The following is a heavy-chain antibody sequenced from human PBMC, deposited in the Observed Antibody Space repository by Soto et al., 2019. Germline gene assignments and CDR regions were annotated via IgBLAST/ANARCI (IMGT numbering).Heavy chain of an antibody. CDR1: GFTFSSYG. CDR3: AKDLRYYYYYMDV. J-gene: IGHJ6*03. V-gene: IGHV3-30*18. Sequence: GESLKISCAASGFTFSSYGMHWVRQAPGKGLEWVAVISYDGSNKYYADSVKGRFTISRDNSKNTLYLQMNSLRAEDTAVYYCAKDLRYYYYYMDVWGKGTTVTVSS. CDR2: ISYDGSNK.